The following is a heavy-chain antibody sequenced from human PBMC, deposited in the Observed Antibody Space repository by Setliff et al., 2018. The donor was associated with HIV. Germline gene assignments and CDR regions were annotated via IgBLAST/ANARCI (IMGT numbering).Heavy chain of an antibody. J-gene: IGHJ4*02. D-gene: IGHD7-27*01. CDR2: IYTSGTT. CDR1: GVSISGHF. V-gene: IGHV4-4*09. CDR3: ARLIHTGLLYFDY. Sequence: SETLSLPCFVSGVSISGHFWGWIRQPPGKGLEWIGYIYTSGTTEYNPSLDSRFTISVDTSRDQFSLNLRSVTAADTARYFCARLIHTGLLYFDYWGLGMLVTVSS.